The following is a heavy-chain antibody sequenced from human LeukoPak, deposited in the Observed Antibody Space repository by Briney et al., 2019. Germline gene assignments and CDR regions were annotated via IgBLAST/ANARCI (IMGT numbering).Heavy chain of an antibody. V-gene: IGHV5-51*01. CDR2: IYPGDSDT. J-gene: IGHJ4*02. D-gene: IGHD3-10*01. Sequence: KPGGSLRLSCKGSGYSFTSYWIGWVRHVPGKGLEYMGIIYPGDSDTRYSPSFQGQVTISAEKSISTAYLQWSSLKASDTAMYYCATLVGYGSFFDYWGQGTLVTVSS. CDR1: GYSFTSYW. CDR3: ATLVGYGSFFDY.